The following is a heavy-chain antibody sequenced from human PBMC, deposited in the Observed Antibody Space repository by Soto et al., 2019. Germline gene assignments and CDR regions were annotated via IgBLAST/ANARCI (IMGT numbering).Heavy chain of an antibody. J-gene: IGHJ5*02. Sequence: PSETLSLTCTVSGDSVSSASFYWIWIRQAPGKGLEWIGFIYFSGSTNYNPSLKSRVTMSLDTSKNQFSLNLSSVTPADTAVYYCARLNSGRNWLDPWGQGPLVTVYS. CDR3: ARLNSGRNWLDP. CDR1: GDSVSSASFY. CDR2: IYFSGST. D-gene: IGHD6-19*01. V-gene: IGHV4-61*01.